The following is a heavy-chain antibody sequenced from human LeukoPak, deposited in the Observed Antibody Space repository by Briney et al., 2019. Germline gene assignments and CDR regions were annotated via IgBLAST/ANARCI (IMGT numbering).Heavy chain of an antibody. V-gene: IGHV5-51*01. CDR2: IYPGDSDT. CDR3: ARYYFWTGSYFFDH. CDR1: GYIFTNNW. J-gene: IGHJ4*02. Sequence: GESLKISCQGSGYIFTNNWIGWVRQMPGKGLEWMGIIYPGDSDTRYSPSFEGQVTISADKSISTAYLQWSSLKASDTAMYYCARYYFWTGSYFFDHWGQGTLVTVSS. D-gene: IGHD3/OR15-3a*01.